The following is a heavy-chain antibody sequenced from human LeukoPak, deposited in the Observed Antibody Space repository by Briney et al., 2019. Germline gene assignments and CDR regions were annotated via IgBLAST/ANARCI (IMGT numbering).Heavy chain of an antibody. D-gene: IGHD6-13*01. CDR2: ISGSGGST. CDR3: ATPAAGPGAEYSLY. CDR1: GFTFSSYA. V-gene: IGHV3-23*01. J-gene: IGHJ1*01. Sequence: GGSLRLSCAASGFTFSSYAMSWVRQALGKGLEWVSAISGSGGSTYYADSVKGRFTISRDNSKNSLDLQMNSLKVEDTAVYYCATPAAGPGAEYSLYWGQGTLVIVSS.